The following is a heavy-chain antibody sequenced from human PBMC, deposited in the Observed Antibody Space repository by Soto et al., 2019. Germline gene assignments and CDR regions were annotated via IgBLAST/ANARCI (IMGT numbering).Heavy chain of an antibody. CDR3: TRHHPHHYDSSGYFDY. V-gene: IGHV4-39*01. J-gene: IGHJ4*02. D-gene: IGHD3-22*01. CDR1: DGSISTSSYY. Sequence: XXTLSLPCTVSDGSISTSSYYWGCIRQSPGKGLGWIGTIFYTGRTYYNPSLESRVTLSVDTSKNQFSLHLTSVTAADTAVYYCTRHHPHHYDSSGYFDYWGQGALVTVSS. CDR2: IFYTGRT.